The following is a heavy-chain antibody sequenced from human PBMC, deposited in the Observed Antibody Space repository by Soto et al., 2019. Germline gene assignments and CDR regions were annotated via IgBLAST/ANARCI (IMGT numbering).Heavy chain of an antibody. D-gene: IGHD1-1*01. Sequence: PSETLYLTCTVSGASIRKYYWAWIRQPPGKGLEWIGYIYYNGDTDYSPSLKSRVTISVDTSKNQFSLKLYPVTAADTAVYYCAVFRNDGTQLFDPWSQGTLVT. CDR1: GASIRKYY. V-gene: IGHV4-59*08. CDR2: IYYNGDT. J-gene: IGHJ5*02. CDR3: AVFRNDGTQLFDP.